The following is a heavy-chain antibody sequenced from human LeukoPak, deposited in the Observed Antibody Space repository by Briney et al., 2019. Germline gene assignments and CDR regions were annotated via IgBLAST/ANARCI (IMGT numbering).Heavy chain of an antibody. CDR3: ARESPEWLTSPPLY. CDR1: GGSINSYY. V-gene: IGHV4-59*12. J-gene: IGHJ4*02. D-gene: IGHD6-19*01. Sequence: SETLSLICTVSGGSINSYYWSWIRQPPGKGLERIGYIYHSGSTYYNPSLKSRVTISVDRSKNQFSLNLSSVTAADTAVYYCARESPEWLTSPPLYWGQGTLVTVSS. CDR2: IYHSGST.